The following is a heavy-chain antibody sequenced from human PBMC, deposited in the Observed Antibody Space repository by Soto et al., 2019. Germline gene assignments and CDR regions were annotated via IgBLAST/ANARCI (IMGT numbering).Heavy chain of an antibody. J-gene: IGHJ3*01. CDR2: ISAYNGNT. D-gene: IGHD6-13*01. CDR3: AREGRGAVSSSWDGRNPFDF. CDR1: GYTFTSYG. V-gene: IGHV1-18*01. Sequence: ASVKVSCKASGYTFTSYGISWVRQAPGQGLEWMGWISAYNGNTNYAQKLRGRVTMTTDTSTSTAYMELRSLRSDDTAVYYCAREGRGAVSSSWDGRNPFDFWAQGTMVT.